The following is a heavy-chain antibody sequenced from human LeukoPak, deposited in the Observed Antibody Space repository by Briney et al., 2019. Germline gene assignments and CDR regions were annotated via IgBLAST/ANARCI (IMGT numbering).Heavy chain of an antibody. D-gene: IGHD4-23*01. CDR3: ARHIGLRWHLDW. CDR1: GGSISSSSYY. J-gene: IGHJ4*02. V-gene: IGHV4-39*01. CDR2: IYYSGST. Sequence: PSGTLSLTCTVSGGSISSSSYYWGWIRQPPGKGLEWIGSIYYSGSTYYNPSLKSRVTISVDTSKNQFSLKLSSVTAADTAVYYCARHIGLRWHLDWWGQGTLVTVSS.